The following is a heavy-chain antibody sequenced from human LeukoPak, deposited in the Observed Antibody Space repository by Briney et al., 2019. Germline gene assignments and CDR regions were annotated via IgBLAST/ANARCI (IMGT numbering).Heavy chain of an antibody. CDR2: INAGNGDA. CDR3: ARDLGDCGGDCYLDAFDI. Sequence: ASVKVSCKASGYTFTTYAIHWVRQAPGRSLEWMGRINAGNGDAKYSQNFHDRITITRDTSASTAYMELSSLRSEDTAVYYCARDLGDCGGDCYLDAFDIWGQGTMVTVSS. D-gene: IGHD2-21*02. CDR1: GYTFTTYA. J-gene: IGHJ3*02. V-gene: IGHV1-3*01.